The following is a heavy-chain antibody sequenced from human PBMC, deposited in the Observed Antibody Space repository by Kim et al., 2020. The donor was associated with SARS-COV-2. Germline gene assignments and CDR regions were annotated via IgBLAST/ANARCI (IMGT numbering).Heavy chain of an antibody. D-gene: IGHD1-26*01. V-gene: IGHV3-49*02. Sequence: TEYAASVKGRFTISRDDSKSIAYLQMNSLKTEDTAVYYCTRDIAYSGSSTWGQGTLVTVSS. J-gene: IGHJ4*02. CDR2: T. CDR3: TRDIAYSGSST.